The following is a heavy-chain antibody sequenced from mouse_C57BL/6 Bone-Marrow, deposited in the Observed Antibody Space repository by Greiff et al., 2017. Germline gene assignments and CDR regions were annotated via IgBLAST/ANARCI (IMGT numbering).Heavy chain of an antibody. Sequence: VQLQQPGAELVKPGASVKLSCKASGYTFTSYWMHWVKQRPGQGLEWIGMINPNSGSTNYHEKIKSKATLTVDKSSSTAYMQLSSLASEDSAVCSCAYRNYGYDFDYWGQGTTLTVSS. CDR3: AYRNYGYDFDY. J-gene: IGHJ2*01. CDR2: INPNSGST. V-gene: IGHV1-64*01. CDR1: GYTFTSYW. D-gene: IGHD2-14*01.